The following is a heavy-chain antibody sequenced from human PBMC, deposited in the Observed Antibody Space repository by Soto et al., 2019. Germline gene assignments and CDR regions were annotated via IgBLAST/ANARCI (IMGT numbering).Heavy chain of an antibody. V-gene: IGHV4-34*01. CDR2: IDQTGRT. Sequence: QVQLQQWGAGLLKPSETLSLTCAVSGESFSAYFWSWIRQPPGKGLEWIGEIDQTGRTNYNPSLKSRVNMSLDTAQNPFSLNLRSVTSSDTAMYYCARGVGSGRDYGLDVLGQGPTVTVS. CDR3: ARGVGSGRDYGLDV. CDR1: GESFSAYF. J-gene: IGHJ6*02. D-gene: IGHD3-10*01.